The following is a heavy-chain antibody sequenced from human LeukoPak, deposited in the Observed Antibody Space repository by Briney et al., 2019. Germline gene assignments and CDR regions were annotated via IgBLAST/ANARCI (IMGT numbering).Heavy chain of an antibody. CDR3: ARLLTRGYSYGYYFDY. J-gene: IGHJ4*02. D-gene: IGHD5-18*01. CDR2: ISYDGSNK. V-gene: IGHV3-30-3*01. CDR1: GFTFSSYA. Sequence: PGGSLRLSCAASGFTFSSYAMHWVRQAPGKGLEWVAVISYDGSNKYYADSVKGRFTISRDNSKNTLYLQMNSLRAEDTAVYYCARLLTRGYSYGYYFDYWGQGTLVTVSS.